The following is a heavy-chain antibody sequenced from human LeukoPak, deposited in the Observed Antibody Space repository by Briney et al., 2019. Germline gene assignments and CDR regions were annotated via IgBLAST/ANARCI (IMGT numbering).Heavy chain of an antibody. CDR1: GGSISSGGYY. Sequence: SETLSHTCTVSGGSISSGGYYWRWIRQPPGKGLEWIGYIYHSGSTYYNPSLKSRVTISVDRSKNQFSLKLSSVTAADTAVYYCARVPELGYCSSTSCQSYFDYWGQGTLVTVSS. J-gene: IGHJ4*02. CDR2: IYHSGST. V-gene: IGHV4-30-2*01. D-gene: IGHD2-2*01. CDR3: ARVPELGYCSSTSCQSYFDY.